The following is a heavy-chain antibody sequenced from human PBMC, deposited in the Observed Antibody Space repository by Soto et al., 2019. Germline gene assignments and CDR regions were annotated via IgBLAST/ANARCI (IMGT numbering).Heavy chain of an antibody. Sequence: SSETLSLTCTVSGGSISSSSYYWGWIRQPPGKGLEWIGSIYYSGSTYYNPSLKSRVTISVDTSKNHFSLKLSSVTAADTAVYYCARQVDDDYVWGSYRCVDYWGQGTLVTVSS. V-gene: IGHV4-39*01. D-gene: IGHD3-16*02. CDR3: ARQVDDDYVWGSYRCVDY. CDR2: IYYSGST. CDR1: GGSISSSSYY. J-gene: IGHJ4*02.